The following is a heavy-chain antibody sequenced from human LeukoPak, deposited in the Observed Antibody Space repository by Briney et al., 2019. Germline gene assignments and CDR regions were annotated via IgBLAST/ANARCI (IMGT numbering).Heavy chain of an antibody. D-gene: IGHD4-17*01. J-gene: IGHJ4*02. V-gene: IGHV3-48*04. CDR3: ASDPFLYGDYGHDY. Sequence: GGSLRLSCAASGFTFSSYSMNWVRQAPGKGLEWVSYISSSGSTIYYADSVKGRFTISRDNAKNSLYLQMNSLRAEDTAVYYCASDPFLYGDYGHDYWGQGTLVTVSS. CDR2: ISSSGSTI. CDR1: GFTFSSYS.